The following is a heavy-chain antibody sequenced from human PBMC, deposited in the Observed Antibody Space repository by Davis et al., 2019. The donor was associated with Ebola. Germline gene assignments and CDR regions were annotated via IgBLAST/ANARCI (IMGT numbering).Heavy chain of an antibody. CDR1: GFTFSSYS. D-gene: IGHD6-13*01. CDR3: ARARGAAGLINRYYFDY. Sequence: GESLKFSCAASGFTFSSYSMNWVRQAPGRGLAWVSYISSSSTTKYYADSVKGRFTISRDNAKNSLYLQMNSLRDEDTAVYYCARARGAAGLINRYYFDYWGQGTLVTVSS. J-gene: IGHJ4*02. CDR2: ISSSSTTK. V-gene: IGHV3-48*02.